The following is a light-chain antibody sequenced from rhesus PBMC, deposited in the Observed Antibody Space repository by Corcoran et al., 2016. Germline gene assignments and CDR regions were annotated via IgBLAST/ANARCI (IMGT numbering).Light chain of an antibody. CDR1: QGISNW. V-gene: IGKV1-69*01. Sequence: DIQMTQSPSSLSASVGDRVTITCRASQGISNWFAWYQQKPGKAPKLLIYRASNLETGVPSRFSGSGSGTDFTLTISSLQPEDIATYYCQQHDNSPPTFGQGTKVEIK. CDR2: RAS. CDR3: QQHDNSPPT. J-gene: IGKJ1*01.